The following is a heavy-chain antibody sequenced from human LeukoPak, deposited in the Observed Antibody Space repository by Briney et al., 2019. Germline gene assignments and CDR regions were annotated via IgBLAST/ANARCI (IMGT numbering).Heavy chain of an antibody. V-gene: IGHV3-33*01. J-gene: IGHJ5*02. CDR2: IWYDGSNK. CDR3: ARHGAAAQDYIWFDP. CDR1: GFTFSSCG. D-gene: IGHD6-13*01. Sequence: GGSLRLSCAASGFTFSSCGMHWVRQAPGKGLEWVAVIWYDGSNKYYADSVKGRFTISRDNSKNTLYLQMNSLRAEDTAVYYCARHGAAAQDYIWFDPWGQGTLVTVSS.